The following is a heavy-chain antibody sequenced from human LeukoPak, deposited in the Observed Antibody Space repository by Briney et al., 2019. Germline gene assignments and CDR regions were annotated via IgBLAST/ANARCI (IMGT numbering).Heavy chain of an antibody. CDR2: IYYSGST. J-gene: IGHJ5*02. CDR1: GGSISSGGYY. D-gene: IGHD3-3*01. V-gene: IGHV4-61*08. Sequence: SQTLSLTCTVSGGSISSGGYYWSWIRQPPGKGLEWIGYIYYSGSTNYNPSLKSRVTISVDTSKNQFSLKLSSVTAADTAVYYCAREGGTIRNVYYNWFDPWGQGTLVTVSS. CDR3: AREGGTIRNVYYNWFDP.